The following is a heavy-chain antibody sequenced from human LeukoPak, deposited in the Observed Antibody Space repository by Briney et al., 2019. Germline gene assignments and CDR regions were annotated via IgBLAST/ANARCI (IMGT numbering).Heavy chain of an antibody. V-gene: IGHV1-24*01. J-gene: IGHJ5*02. CDR1: GYTLTELS. CDR3: AAKTYYYDSSGSALGWFDP. Sequence: ASVKVSCKVSGYTLTELSMHWVRQAPGKWLEWMGGFDPEDGETIYAQKFQGRVTMTEDTSTDTAYMELSSLRSEDAAVYYCAAKTYYYDSSGSALGWFDPWGQGTLVTVSS. CDR2: FDPEDGET. D-gene: IGHD3-22*01.